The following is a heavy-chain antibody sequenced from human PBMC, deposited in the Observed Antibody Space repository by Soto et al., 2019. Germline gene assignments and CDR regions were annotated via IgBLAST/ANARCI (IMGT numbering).Heavy chain of an antibody. D-gene: IGHD3-3*01. CDR3: ARYAIFGVVTEKTYYFDY. V-gene: IGHV4-31*03. CDR1: GGSISSGGYY. J-gene: IGHJ4*02. CDR2: IYYSGST. Sequence: QVQLQESGPGLVKPSQTLSLTCTVSGGSISSGGYYWSWIRQHPGKGLEWIGYIYYSGSTYYNPSLKSRVTIPVDTSKNQFSLKLSSVTAADTAVYYCARYAIFGVVTEKTYYFDYWGQGTLVTVSS.